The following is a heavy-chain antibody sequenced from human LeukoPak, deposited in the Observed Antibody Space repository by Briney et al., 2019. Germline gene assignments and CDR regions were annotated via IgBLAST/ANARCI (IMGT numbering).Heavy chain of an antibody. V-gene: IGHV4-59*01. J-gene: IGHJ5*02. CDR3: AKASRCSSGWRSWFDP. Sequence: SETLSLTCTVSGGSISSYYWSWIRQPPGKGLEWIGYIYYSGSTNYNPSLKSRVTISVDTSKNQFSLKLSSVTAADTAVYYCAKASRCSSGWRSWFDPWGQGTLVTVSS. CDR2: IYYSGST. CDR1: GGSISSYY. D-gene: IGHD6-19*01.